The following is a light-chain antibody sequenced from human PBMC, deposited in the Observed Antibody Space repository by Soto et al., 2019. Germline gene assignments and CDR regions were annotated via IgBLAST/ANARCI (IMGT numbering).Light chain of an antibody. Sequence: DSQRTPSPSTLSASVGDSVTITCRASQSITNWLAWYQQKPGKAPKLLIYDAASLESGVPSRFSGSGSGTKFTLTIASLQPDDFATYYCQQYETFSGTFGPGTKVDI. CDR3: QQYETFSGT. V-gene: IGKV1-5*01. J-gene: IGKJ1*01. CDR2: DAA. CDR1: QSITNW.